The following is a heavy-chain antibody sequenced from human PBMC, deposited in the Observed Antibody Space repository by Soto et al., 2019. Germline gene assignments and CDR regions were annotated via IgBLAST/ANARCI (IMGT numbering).Heavy chain of an antibody. D-gene: IGHD5-18*01. Sequence: PGGSLRLSCAASGFTFSSSAMTWVRQAPGKGLEWVAVISDDGSIKYYADSVKGRFTISRDNSKNTFYLQMNSLRGDDTALYYCARAIETAMDPCDYWGQGALVTVSS. V-gene: IGHV3-30-3*01. J-gene: IGHJ4*02. CDR3: ARAIETAMDPCDY. CDR1: GFTFSSSA. CDR2: ISDDGSIK.